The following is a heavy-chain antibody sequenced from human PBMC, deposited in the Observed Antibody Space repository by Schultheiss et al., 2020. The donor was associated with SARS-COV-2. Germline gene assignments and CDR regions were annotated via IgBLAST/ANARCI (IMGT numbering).Heavy chain of an antibody. CDR2: VNADGSRT. V-gene: IGHV3-23*01. CDR1: GFTVSSNY. CDR3: ANLCSSTSCYDH. D-gene: IGHD2-2*01. Sequence: GGSLRLSCAASGFTVSSNYMSWVRQAPGKGLEWVSGVNADGSRTHYADSVKGRFSISRDNSKNTLDLHMGSLRAEDTAVYYCANLCSSTSCYDHWGQGTLVTVSS. J-gene: IGHJ5*02.